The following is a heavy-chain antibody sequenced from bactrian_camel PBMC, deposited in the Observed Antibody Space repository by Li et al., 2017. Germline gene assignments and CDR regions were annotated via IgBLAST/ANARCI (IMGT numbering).Heavy chain of an antibody. CDR1: GHTGRMYC. J-gene: IGHJ4*01. V-gene: IGHV3S57*01. Sequence: HVQLVESGGGLVRAGGSLRLSCGSSSGHTGRMYCMAWFRLAPGKEREGVVALASDGSTWYADSAKDRFAVSRDMSKNSLDLQMDSLKPEDAGVYYCAAVTSRRTATRDFLTWLQEMADYWGQGTQVTVS. CDR3: AAVTSRRTATRDFLTWLQEMADY. D-gene: IGHD4*01. CDR2: LASDGST.